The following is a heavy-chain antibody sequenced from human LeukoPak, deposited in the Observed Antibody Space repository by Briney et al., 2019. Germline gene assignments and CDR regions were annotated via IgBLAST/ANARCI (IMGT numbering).Heavy chain of an antibody. Sequence: SETLSLTCTVSGGSISSSSYYWGWIRQPPGKGLEWIGSIYYSGSTYYNPSLKSRVTISVDTSKNQFSLKLSSVTAADTAVYYCARGRGSSVVLRYYYYYMDVWGKGTTVTVSS. CDR1: GGSISSSSYY. CDR3: ARGRGSSVVLRYYYYYMDV. D-gene: IGHD6-6*01. CDR2: IYYSGST. V-gene: IGHV4-39*07. J-gene: IGHJ6*03.